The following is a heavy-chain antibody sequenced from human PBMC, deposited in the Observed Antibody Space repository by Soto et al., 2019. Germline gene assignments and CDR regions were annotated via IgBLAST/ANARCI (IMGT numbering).Heavy chain of an antibody. CDR3: ARVGMIVVAADY. CDR2: ISSSGSTI. D-gene: IGHD3-22*01. V-gene: IGHV3-48*03. J-gene: IGHJ4*02. CDR1: GFTFSSYE. Sequence: EVQLVESGGGLVQPGGSLRLSCAASGFTFSSYEMNWVRQAPGKGLEWVSYISSSGSTIYYADSVKGRFTISRDNAKNSLYRQMNSLRAEDTAVYYCARVGMIVVAADYGGKGTLVTVSS.